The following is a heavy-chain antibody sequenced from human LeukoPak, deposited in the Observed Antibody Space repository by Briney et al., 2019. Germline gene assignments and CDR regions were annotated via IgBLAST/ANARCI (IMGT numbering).Heavy chain of an antibody. CDR2: ISSSGSTI. V-gene: IGHV3-11*01. J-gene: IGHJ5*02. D-gene: IGHD3-10*01. CDR1: GFTFSDYY. Sequence: GGSLRLSCAASGFTFSDYYMSWIRQTPGKGLEWVSYISSSGSTIYYADSVKGRFTISRDNAKNSLYLQMNSLRAEDTAVYYCARVVRPQNPRFDPWGQGTLVTVSS. CDR3: ARVVRPQNPRFDP.